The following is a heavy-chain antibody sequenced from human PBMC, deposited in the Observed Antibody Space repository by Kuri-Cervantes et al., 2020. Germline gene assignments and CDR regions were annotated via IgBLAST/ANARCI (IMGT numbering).Heavy chain of an antibody. CDR2: INPNSGGT. D-gene: IGHD5-12*01. V-gene: IGHV1-2*02. CDR1: GYTFTGYY. J-gene: IGHJ6*03. CDR3: ARGYSGYDYGYYYYYMDV. Sequence: ASVKVSCKASGYTFTGYYMHWVRQAPGQGLEWMGWINPNSGGTNYAQKFQGRVTMTRDTSISTAYMELSRLRSDDTAMYYCARGYSGYDYGYYYYYMDVWGKGTTVTVSS.